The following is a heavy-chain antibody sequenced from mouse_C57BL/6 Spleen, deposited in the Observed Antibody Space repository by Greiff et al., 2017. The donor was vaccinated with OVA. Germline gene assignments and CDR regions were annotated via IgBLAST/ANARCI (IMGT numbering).Heavy chain of an antibody. Sequence: VQLQQSGAELARPGASVKMSCKASGYTFTSYTMHWVKQRPGQGLEWIGYINPSSGYTKYNQTFKDKATLTADKSSSTAYMQLSSLTSEDSAVYYCARRESNYWYFDVWGTGTTVTVSS. V-gene: IGHV1-4*01. J-gene: IGHJ1*03. CDR2: INPSSGYT. D-gene: IGHD2-5*01. CDR3: ARRESNYWYFDV. CDR1: GYTFTSYT.